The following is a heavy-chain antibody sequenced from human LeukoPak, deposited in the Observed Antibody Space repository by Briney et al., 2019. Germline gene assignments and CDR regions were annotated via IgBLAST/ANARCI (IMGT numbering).Heavy chain of an antibody. CDR1: GFTISSYS. V-gene: IGHV3-48*04. CDR3: ARAGFTDAFDI. CDR2: ISSSGSTI. J-gene: IGHJ3*02. Sequence: PGGSLRLSCVASGFTISSYSMSWIRQAPGKGLEWVSYISSSGSTIYYADSVKGRFTISRDNAKNSLYLQMNSLRAEDTAVYYCARAGFTDAFDIWGQGTMVNVSS.